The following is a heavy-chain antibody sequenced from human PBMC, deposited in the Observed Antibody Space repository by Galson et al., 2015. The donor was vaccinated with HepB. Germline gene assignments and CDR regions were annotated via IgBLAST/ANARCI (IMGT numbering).Heavy chain of an antibody. CDR2: FWEDATHR. V-gene: IGHV3-33*01. CDR1: GFDYSVHI. J-gene: IGHJ4*02. CDR3: VRLTLAGGFDY. Sequence: PLGLYCAAPGFDYSVHIMLCVLQAQRKELESGPSFWEDATHRYFADSVKGRFTISRDNSKKTLCLQMNSLRAEDTAVYYCVRLTLAGGFDYWGRGTLVTVSS. D-gene: IGHD6-13*01.